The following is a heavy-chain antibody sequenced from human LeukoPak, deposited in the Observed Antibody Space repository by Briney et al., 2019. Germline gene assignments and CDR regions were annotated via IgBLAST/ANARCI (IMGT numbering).Heavy chain of an antibody. V-gene: IGHV1-8*02. CDR2: MNPNSGNT. CDR3: ARGPSYYDFWSGYLRKVYGMDV. D-gene: IGHD3-3*01. Sequence: GASVKVSCKASGYSFTAYYVYWVRQATGQGLEWMGWMNPNSGNTGYAQKFQGRVTMTRNTSISTAYMELSSLRSEDTAVYYCARGPSYYDFWSGYLRKVYGMDVWGQGTTVTVSS. CDR1: GYSFTAYY. J-gene: IGHJ6*02.